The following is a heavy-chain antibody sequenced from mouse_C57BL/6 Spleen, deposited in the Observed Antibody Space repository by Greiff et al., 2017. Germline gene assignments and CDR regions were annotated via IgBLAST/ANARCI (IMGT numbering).Heavy chain of an antibody. CDR3: ARERGYYDYDGYFDY. V-gene: IGHV14-3*01. J-gene: IGHJ2*01. CDR2: IDPANGNT. D-gene: IGHD2-4*01. CDR1: GFNIQNTY. Sequence: EVQLQQSVAELVRPGASVKLSCTASGFNIQNTYLHWVKQRPEQGLDWIGRIDPANGNTKYAPKFPGKATITADTSSNTAYMQLSSLTSEDTSIYYCARERGYYDYDGYFDYWGQGTTLTVSS.